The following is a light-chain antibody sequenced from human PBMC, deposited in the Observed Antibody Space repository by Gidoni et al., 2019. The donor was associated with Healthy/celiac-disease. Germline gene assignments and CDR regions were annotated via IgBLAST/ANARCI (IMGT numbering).Light chain of an antibody. CDR2: DAS. V-gene: IGKV1-33*01. CDR1: QDITNY. CDR3: QQYDNPSIT. Sequence: DIQMTQSPSSLPASVGDRVTITCQASQDITNYLNWYQQKTGKAPKLLIYDASNLETGVPSRFSGSGSGTDFTFTISSLQPEDIATYYCQQYDNPSITFGQGTRLEIK. J-gene: IGKJ5*01.